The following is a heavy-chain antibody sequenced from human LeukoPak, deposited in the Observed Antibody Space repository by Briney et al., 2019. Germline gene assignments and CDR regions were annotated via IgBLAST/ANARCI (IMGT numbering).Heavy chain of an antibody. CDR3: ARDRVLWFGESREGFDY. Sequence: GGSLRLSCAASGFTFSSYSMNWVRQAPGKGLEWVSSISSSSSYIYYADSVKGRFTISRDNAKNSLYLQMNSLRAEDTAVYYCARDRVLWFGESREGFDYWGQGTLVTASS. D-gene: IGHD3-10*01. J-gene: IGHJ4*02. CDR1: GFTFSSYS. CDR2: ISSSSSYI. V-gene: IGHV3-21*01.